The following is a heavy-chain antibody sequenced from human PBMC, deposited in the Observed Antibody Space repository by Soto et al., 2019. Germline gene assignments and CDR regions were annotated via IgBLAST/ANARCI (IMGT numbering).Heavy chain of an antibody. V-gene: IGHV4-31*03. CDR2: IYYSGST. J-gene: IGHJ4*02. Sequence: QVQLQESGPGLVKPSQTLSLTCTVSGGSISSGGYYWRWIRQHPGKGLEWIGYIYYSGSTYYNPSLKSRVTISVDTSKNQFSLKLSSVTAADTAVYYCARAEPRVVTRGAFDYWGQGTLVTVSS. CDR3: ARAEPRVVTRGAFDY. D-gene: IGHD3-3*01. CDR1: GGSISSGGYY.